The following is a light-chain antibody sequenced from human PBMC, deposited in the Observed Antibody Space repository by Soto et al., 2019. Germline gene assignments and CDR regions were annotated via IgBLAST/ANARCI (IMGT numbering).Light chain of an antibody. J-gene: IGLJ1*01. V-gene: IGLV2-14*01. CDR3: FSFKPNSQHV. CDR1: SSDIGAYDY. Sequence: QSALTHPASLSGSPGQSITISCTGTSSDIGAYDYVSWFQQHPGKAPKLMISEVNNRPSGVSNRFSGSKSGNTAYLIISGLQVEDEAEYFCFSFKPNSQHVLGTGIKV. CDR2: EVN.